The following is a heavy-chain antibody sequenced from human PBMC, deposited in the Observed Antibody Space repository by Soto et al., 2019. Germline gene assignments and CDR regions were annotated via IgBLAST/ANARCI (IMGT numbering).Heavy chain of an antibody. CDR2: IYHSGST. Sequence: PSETLSLTFAVSGYSISTGFNWAWIRQPPGKGLEWIGSIYHSGSTYYNLSLKSRVTISSDASKNQISLKLSSVTAADTALYYFARDWRTGFYQLDSWGQGTLVTVSS. J-gene: IGHJ4*02. D-gene: IGHD2-2*01. V-gene: IGHV4-38-2*02. CDR3: ARDWRTGFYQLDS. CDR1: GYSISTGFN.